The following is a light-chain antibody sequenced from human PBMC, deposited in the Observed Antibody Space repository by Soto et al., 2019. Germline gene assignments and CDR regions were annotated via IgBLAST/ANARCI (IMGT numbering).Light chain of an antibody. Sequence: SVLTQPASVSGSPGQSITISCTGTSSDVGTYNLVSWYQQHPGKAPKLFIYDVSNRPSGVSNRFSGSKSGNTASLTISGLQAEDEAFYYCSSYTDTNTLVFGGGTQLTVL. J-gene: IGLJ3*02. CDR1: SSDVGTYNL. CDR3: SSYTDTNTLV. V-gene: IGLV2-14*02. CDR2: DVS.